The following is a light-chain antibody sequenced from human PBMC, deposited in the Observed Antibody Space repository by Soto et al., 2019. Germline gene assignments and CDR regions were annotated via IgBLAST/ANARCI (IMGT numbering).Light chain of an antibody. CDR2: KAS. J-gene: IGKJ1*01. CDR3: QQYNDYWA. V-gene: IGKV1-5*03. Sequence: DIQMTQSPSTLSASVGDRVTIPCRASQTISIWLAWYQQKPGKAPKLLIYKASSLGTGVPSRFSGSGSGTEFTLTISSLQPDDFATYYCQQYNDYWAFGPGTKVDIK. CDR1: QTISIW.